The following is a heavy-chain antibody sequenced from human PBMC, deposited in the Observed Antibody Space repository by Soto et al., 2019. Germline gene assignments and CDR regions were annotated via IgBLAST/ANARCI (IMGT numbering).Heavy chain of an antibody. Sequence: QVQLQESGPGLVKPSETLSLTCTVSGGSISSYYWSWIRQPPGKGLEWIGYIYYSGSTNYNPSLKRRCNISVDTAKNQFSLKLSSVTPADTAVYYCSRHPTVTEYYFDYWGQGTLVTVSS. V-gene: IGHV4-59*08. CDR3: SRHPTVTEYYFDY. CDR2: IYYSGST. CDR1: GGSISSYY. J-gene: IGHJ4*02. D-gene: IGHD4-17*01.